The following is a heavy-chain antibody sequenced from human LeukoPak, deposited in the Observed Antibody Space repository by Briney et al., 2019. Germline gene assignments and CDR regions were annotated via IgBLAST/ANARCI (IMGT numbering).Heavy chain of an antibody. CDR2: IYNSGTT. Sequence: SETLSLTCSVSGATNSNHYWIWIRQPAGEGLEWVGRIYNSGTTIYNPSLESRVAMSIDKSKSQFSLKLKSVTAADTAVYYCASSISSHFDYWGQGTLVTVSS. D-gene: IGHD2-2*01. CDR3: ASSISSHFDY. CDR1: GATNSNHY. V-gene: IGHV4-4*07. J-gene: IGHJ4*02.